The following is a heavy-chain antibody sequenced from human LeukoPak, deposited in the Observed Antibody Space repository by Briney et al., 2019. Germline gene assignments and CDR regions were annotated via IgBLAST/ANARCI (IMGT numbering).Heavy chain of an antibody. CDR2: TYYRSKWYN. CDR3: ARDRYGSGSYHNYYYYGMDV. CDR1: GYSVSSNRAA. D-gene: IGHD3-10*01. V-gene: IGHV6-1*01. J-gene: IGHJ6*02. Sequence: SQTISLTCAISGYSVSSNRAAWNWIRQSPSRCLESMGRTYYRSKWYNDYAVSVKSRITINPDTSKNQFSLQLNSVTPEDTAVYYCARDRYGSGSYHNYYYYGMDVWGQGTTVTVSS.